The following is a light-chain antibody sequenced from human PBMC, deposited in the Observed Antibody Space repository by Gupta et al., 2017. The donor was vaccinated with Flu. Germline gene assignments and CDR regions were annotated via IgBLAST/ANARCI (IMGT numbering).Light chain of an antibody. CDR3: QQANSFPLT. J-gene: IGKJ1*01. CDR2: DAS. V-gene: IGKV1-12*01. Sequence: DTKWTQSPSSVLAFEGDRVTITCRASQGITSWLVWYQQKPGKAPKLLIYDASSLKSGVPSRFSGSGSGTDFTLTISSLQPEDFATYYCQQANSFPLTFGQGTKVEIK. CDR1: QGITSW.